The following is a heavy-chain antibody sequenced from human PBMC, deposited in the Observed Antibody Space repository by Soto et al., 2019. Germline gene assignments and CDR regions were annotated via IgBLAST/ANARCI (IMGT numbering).Heavy chain of an antibody. CDR3: AGTIAAFHYYYYMDV. Sequence: TLSLTCSVSGGSISSGGWYWSWIRQHPGKGLEWIGYIYYSGSPNYNPSLKRRVTISVDTSKNQFSLKLSSVTAADTAVYYCAGTIAAFHYYYYMDVWGKGTTVTVSS. D-gene: IGHD6-13*01. CDR1: GGSISSGGWY. V-gene: IGHV4-31*03. CDR2: IYYSGSP. J-gene: IGHJ6*03.